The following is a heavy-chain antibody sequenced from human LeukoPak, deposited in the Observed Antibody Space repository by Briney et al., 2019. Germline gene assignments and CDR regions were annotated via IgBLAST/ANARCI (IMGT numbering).Heavy chain of an antibody. D-gene: IGHD3-22*01. J-gene: IGHJ4*02. Sequence: PGGSLSLSCAASGFTFSSYEMNWVRQAPGKGLEWVSYISSSGSTIYYADSVKGRFTISRDNAKNSLYLQMNSLRAEDTAVYYCARGVVAVLYYWGQGTLVTVSS. V-gene: IGHV3-48*03. CDR3: ARGVVAVLYY. CDR2: ISSSGSTI. CDR1: GFTFSSYE.